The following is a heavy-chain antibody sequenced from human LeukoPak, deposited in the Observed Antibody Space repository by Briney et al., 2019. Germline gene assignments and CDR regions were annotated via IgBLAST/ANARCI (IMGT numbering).Heavy chain of an antibody. J-gene: IGHJ3*02. D-gene: IGHD2-2*01. CDR2: IKQDGSEK. CDR3: ARASDDCSSTSCYPGAFDI. V-gene: IGHV3-7*01. Sequence: GGSLRLSCAASGFTFSSYWMSWVRQAPGKGLEWVANIKQDGSEKYYVDSVKGRFTISRDNAKNSLYLQMNSLRAEDTAVYYCARASDDCSSTSCYPGAFDIWGQGTMVTVSS. CDR1: GFTFSSYW.